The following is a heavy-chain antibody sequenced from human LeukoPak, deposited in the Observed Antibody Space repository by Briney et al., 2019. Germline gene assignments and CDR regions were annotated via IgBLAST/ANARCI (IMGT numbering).Heavy chain of an antibody. Sequence: PSETLSLTCTVSGGSISSGDYYWSWIRQPPGKGLEWIGYIYYSGSTYYNPSLKSRVTISVDTSKNQFSLTLSSVTAADTAVYYXARVNRYYAFDIWGQGTMVXVS. J-gene: IGHJ3*02. D-gene: IGHD1-14*01. CDR3: ARVNRYYAFDI. CDR2: IYYSGST. CDR1: GGSISSGDYY. V-gene: IGHV4-30-4*08.